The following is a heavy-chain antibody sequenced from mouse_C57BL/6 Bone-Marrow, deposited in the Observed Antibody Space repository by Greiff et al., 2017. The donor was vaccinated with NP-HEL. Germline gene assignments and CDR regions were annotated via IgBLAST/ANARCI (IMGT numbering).Heavy chain of an antibody. D-gene: IGHD4-1*01. CDR3: AREGELGWAWFAY. CDR1: GYAFSSYW. Sequence: QVQLKESGAELVKPGASVKISCKASGYAFSSYWMNWVKQRPGKGLEWIGQIYPGDGDTNYNGKFKGKATLTADKSSSTAYMQLSSLTSEDSAVYFCAREGELGWAWFAYWGQGTLVTVSA. J-gene: IGHJ3*01. V-gene: IGHV1-80*01. CDR2: IYPGDGDT.